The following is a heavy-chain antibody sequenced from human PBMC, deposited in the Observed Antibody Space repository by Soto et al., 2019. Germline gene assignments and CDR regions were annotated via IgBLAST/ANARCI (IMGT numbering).Heavy chain of an antibody. D-gene: IGHD3-22*01. CDR2: IIPIFGTA. V-gene: IGHV1-69*06. Sequence: SVKVSCKASGGTFSSYAISWVRQAPGQGLEWMGGIIPIFGTANYAQKFQGRVTITADKSTSTAYMELSSLRSEDTAVYYCARDRYYDSSGYPVDNWFDPWGQGTLVTVSS. CDR1: GGTFSSYA. CDR3: ARDRYYDSSGYPVDNWFDP. J-gene: IGHJ5*02.